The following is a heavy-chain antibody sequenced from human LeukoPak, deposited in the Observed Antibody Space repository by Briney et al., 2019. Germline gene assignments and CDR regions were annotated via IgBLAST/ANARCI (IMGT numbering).Heavy chain of an antibody. CDR3: ETTLGAGGFAP. Sequence: GGSLRLSCAASGFTFSSYSMNWVRQAPGKGLEWVSSISSSNSYIYYADSVKGRFTISRDNAKNSLYLQMNSLRADDTAVYSGETTLGAGGFAPWGQGTLVTVSS. D-gene: IGHD1/OR15-1a*01. J-gene: IGHJ5*02. CDR2: ISSSNSYI. V-gene: IGHV3-21*01. CDR1: GFTFSSYS.